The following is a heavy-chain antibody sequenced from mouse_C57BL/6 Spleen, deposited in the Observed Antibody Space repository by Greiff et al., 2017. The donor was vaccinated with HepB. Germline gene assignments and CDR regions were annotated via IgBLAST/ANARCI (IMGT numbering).Heavy chain of an antibody. CDR1: GYTFTSYW. D-gene: IGHD3-2*01. CDR3: ARSSDRDMDY. J-gene: IGHJ4*01. Sequence: QVHVKQPGAELVKPGASVKLSCKASGYTFTSYWMQWVKQRPGQGLEWIGEIDPSDSYTNYNQKFKGKATLTVDTSSSTAYMQLSSLTSEDAAVYYCARSSDRDMDYWGQGTSVTVSS. V-gene: IGHV1-50*01. CDR2: IDPSDSYT.